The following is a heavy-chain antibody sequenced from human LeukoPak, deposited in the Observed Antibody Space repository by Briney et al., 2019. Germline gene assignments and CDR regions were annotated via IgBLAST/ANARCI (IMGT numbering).Heavy chain of an antibody. Sequence: GGSLRLSCAASGFTFNTYEMNWVRQAPGKGLEWVSYISSRGSTIYYADSVKGRFTISRDNAKNSLYPQINSLRAEDTAVYYCARTWGMDVWGQGTTVTVSS. CDR1: GFTFNTYE. CDR2: ISSRGSTI. J-gene: IGHJ6*02. CDR3: ARTWGMDV. V-gene: IGHV3-48*03.